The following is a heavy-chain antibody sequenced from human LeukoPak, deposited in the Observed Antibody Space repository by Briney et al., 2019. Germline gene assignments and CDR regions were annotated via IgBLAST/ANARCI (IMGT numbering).Heavy chain of an antibody. D-gene: IGHD3-22*01. V-gene: IGHV3-30*02. CDR1: GFTFSSYG. CDR2: IRYDGSNK. CDR3: ARDPPDYYDSSGYYGSRYFDL. J-gene: IGHJ2*01. Sequence: GGSLRLSCAASGFTFSSYGMHWVRQAPGKGLEWVAFIRYDGSNKYYADSVKGRFTISRDNSKNTLYLQMNSLRAEDTAVYYCARDPPDYYDSSGYYGSRYFDLWGRGTLVTVSS.